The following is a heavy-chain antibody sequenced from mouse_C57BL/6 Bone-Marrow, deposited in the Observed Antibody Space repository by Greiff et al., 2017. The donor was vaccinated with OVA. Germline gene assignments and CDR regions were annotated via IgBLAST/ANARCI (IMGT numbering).Heavy chain of an antibody. CDR2: IHPSDSDT. V-gene: IGHV1-74*01. CDR3: ATPHDGSSPYYCDY. D-gene: IGHD1-1*01. CDR1: GYTFTSYW. Sequence: QVQLQQPGAELVKPGASVKVSCKASGYTFTSYWMHWVKQRPGQGLEWIGRIHPSDSDTNYNQKFTGKATLTVDKSSSTAYMQLSSLTSEDSAVYYCATPHDGSSPYYCDYWGQGTTLTVSS. J-gene: IGHJ2*01.